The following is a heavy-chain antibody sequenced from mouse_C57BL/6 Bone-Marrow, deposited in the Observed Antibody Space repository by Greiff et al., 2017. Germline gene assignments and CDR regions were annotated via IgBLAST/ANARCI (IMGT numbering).Heavy chain of an antibody. J-gene: IGHJ4*01. Sequence: VQLQQSGAELARPGASVKLSCKASGYTFTSYGISWVKQRTGQGLEWIGEIYPRSGNTYYNEKFKGKATLTADKSSSTAYMGLRSLTSEDSAVYFCARGGSNPYAMDYWGQGTSVTVAS. CDR1: GYTFTSYG. CDR2: IYPRSGNT. CDR3: ARGGSNPYAMDY. D-gene: IGHD1-2*01. V-gene: IGHV1-81*01.